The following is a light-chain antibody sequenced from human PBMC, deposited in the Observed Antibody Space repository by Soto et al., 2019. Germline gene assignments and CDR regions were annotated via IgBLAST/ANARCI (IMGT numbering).Light chain of an antibody. V-gene: IGKV3-20*01. CDR3: QQYGSSPTWT. CDR2: GTS. Sequence: ESFLSRSPGTQSLSPRERSTLSCRAIQIVSSKYLAWYQQKPGQAPRLLIYGTSSRATGISDRFRGSGSGTDFTLTISRLEPEDFAVYYCQQYGSSPTWTFGQGTKVDIK. CDR1: QIVSSKY. J-gene: IGKJ1*01.